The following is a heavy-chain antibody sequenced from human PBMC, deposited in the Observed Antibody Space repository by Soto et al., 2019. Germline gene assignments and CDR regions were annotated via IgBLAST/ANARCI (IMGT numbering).Heavy chain of an antibody. CDR1: GGPIKTGDYY. CDR2: VFYSGAT. V-gene: IGHV4-30-4*01. D-gene: IGHD3-10*01. Sequence: SETLSLTCNVSGGPIKTGDYYFSCIRQPPGKGLEWIGYVFYSGATNYSPSLKSRAAISMDTSKNQFSLSLTSVTAADTAVYYCARAGFSYGHLLFWGQGIRVTVSS. CDR3: ARAGFSYGHLLF. J-gene: IGHJ4*02.